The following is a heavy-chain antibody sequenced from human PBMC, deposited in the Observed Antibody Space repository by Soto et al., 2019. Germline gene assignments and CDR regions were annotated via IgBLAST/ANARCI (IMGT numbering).Heavy chain of an antibody. Sequence: GGSLRISCAASGFTFSSYAMSWVRQAPGKGLEWVSAISGSVGSTYYADSVKGRFTISRDTSKNTLYLQMNSLRAEDTAVYYCAKDIEMVPGPSDYWGQGTLVTVSS. J-gene: IGHJ4*02. D-gene: IGHD2-8*01. CDR3: AKDIEMVPGPSDY. CDR1: GFTFSSYA. V-gene: IGHV3-23*01. CDR2: ISGSVGST.